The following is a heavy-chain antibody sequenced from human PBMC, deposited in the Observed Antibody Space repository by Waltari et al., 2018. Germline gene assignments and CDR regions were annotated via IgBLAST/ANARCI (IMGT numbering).Heavy chain of an antibody. J-gene: IGHJ4*02. Sequence: QVQLQESGPAVVKPSETLSLTCAVSGGSIRGGYGWSWIRQAPGKGLEWIGSIYGSSGSTYYNPSLKSRVTISKDTSKNQFSLKLSSVTAADTAVYYCARYSSSGRVFDYWGQGVLVTVSS. V-gene: IGHV4-38-2*01. CDR2: IYGSSGST. CDR1: GGSIRGGYG. CDR3: ARYSSSGRVFDY. D-gene: IGHD6-6*01.